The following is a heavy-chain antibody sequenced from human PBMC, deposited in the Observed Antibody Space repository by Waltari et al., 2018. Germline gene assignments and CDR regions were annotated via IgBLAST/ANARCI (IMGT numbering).Heavy chain of an antibody. CDR3: ARRPVYYDSSGYIGAFDI. J-gene: IGHJ3*02. D-gene: IGHD3-22*01. Sequence: QLQLQESGPGLVTPSETLSLTCTVSGGSISSSSYYWGWIRQPTGKGLEWIGSIYYSGSTYYNPSLKSRVTISVDTSKNQFSLKLSSVTAADTAVYYCARRPVYYDSSGYIGAFDIWGQGTMVTVSS. V-gene: IGHV4-39*01. CDR2: IYYSGST. CDR1: GGSISSSSYY.